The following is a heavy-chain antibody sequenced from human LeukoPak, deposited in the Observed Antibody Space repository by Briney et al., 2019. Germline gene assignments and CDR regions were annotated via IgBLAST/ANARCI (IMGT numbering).Heavy chain of an antibody. Sequence: GGSLRLSCAASGFTFSSYGMHWVRQAPGKGLEWVAFKRYDGSNKYYADSVKGRFTISRDNSKNTLYLQMNSLRAEDTAVYYCAKDIVVVPAAIPDAFDIWGQGTMVTVSS. D-gene: IGHD2-2*01. V-gene: IGHV3-30*02. CDR2: KRYDGSNK. CDR1: GFTFSSYG. J-gene: IGHJ3*02. CDR3: AKDIVVVPAAIPDAFDI.